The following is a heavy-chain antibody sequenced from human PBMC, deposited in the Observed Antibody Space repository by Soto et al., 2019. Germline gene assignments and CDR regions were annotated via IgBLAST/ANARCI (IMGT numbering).Heavy chain of an antibody. D-gene: IGHD3-3*01. CDR1: GFTFISYA. CDR2: LPGRGGGYDT. CDR3: AKGGWIGFGVYCDY. Sequence: EVQLLESGGGLVQPGGSLRLSCAASGFTFISYAMTWVRQAPGKGLEWVSTLPGRGGGYDTYYAVSVKGRFTISRDNSKNTLCLRMNYLRAEDTAVYYCAKGGWIGFGVYCDYWGQGTLVTVSS. J-gene: IGHJ4*02. V-gene: IGHV3-23*01.